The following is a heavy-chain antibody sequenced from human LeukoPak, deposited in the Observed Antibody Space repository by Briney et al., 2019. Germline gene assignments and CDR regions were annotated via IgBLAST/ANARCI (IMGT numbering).Heavy chain of an antibody. D-gene: IGHD2-15*01. CDR3: SRTYCSGGTCFIPEGHFFDF. CDR2: IYPGDSDT. J-gene: IGHJ4*02. V-gene: IGHV5-51*01. Sequence: GESLKISCRTFGYSFSNFWIGWVRQMPGKGLEYVGLIYPGDSDTIYGPSFEGQVTISVDKSSSTAFLQWRSLRASDTAMYFCSRTYCSGGTCFIPEGHFFDFWGQGTLVTVSA. CDR1: GYSFSNFW.